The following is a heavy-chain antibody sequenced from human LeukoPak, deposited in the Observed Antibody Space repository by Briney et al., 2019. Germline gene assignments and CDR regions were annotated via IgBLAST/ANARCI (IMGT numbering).Heavy chain of an antibody. CDR3: ARRTLTVTTYYYYGMDV. CDR2: MNPNSGNT. D-gene: IGHD4-17*01. CDR1: GYTFTSYD. V-gene: IGHV1-8*01. Sequence: ASVKVSCKASGYTFTSYDINWVRQATGQGLEWMGWMNPNSGNTGYAQKFQGRVTMTRNTSISTAYMELSSLRSEDTAVYYCARRTLTVTTYYYYGMDVWGQGTTVTVSS. J-gene: IGHJ6*02.